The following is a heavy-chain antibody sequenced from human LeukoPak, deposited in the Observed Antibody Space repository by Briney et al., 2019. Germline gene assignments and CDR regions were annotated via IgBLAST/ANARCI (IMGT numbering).Heavy chain of an antibody. J-gene: IGHJ6*03. D-gene: IGHD6-6*01. CDR2: IYTGGST. V-gene: IGHV4-61*02. CDR1: GGSISSGSYY. CDR3: PSSPFSSSDHNVYYHYCMDV. Sequence: SETLSLTCTVSGGSISSGSYYWSWIRQPAGQGLEWIGRIYTGGSTNYNPPLKSRVTLSLDPSKNEFSLELTSVPAADTAVYYGPSSPFSSSDHNVYYHYCMDVGGTGTRVTVPS.